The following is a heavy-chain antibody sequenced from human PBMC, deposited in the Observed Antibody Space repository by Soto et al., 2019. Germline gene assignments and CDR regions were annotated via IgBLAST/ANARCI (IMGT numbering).Heavy chain of an antibody. D-gene: IGHD6-13*01. Sequence: PGESLKISCKASGYSFTSYWIGWVRQMPGKGLEWMGIIYPGDSDTRYSPSFQGQVTISADKSISTAYLQWSSLKASGTAMYYCETQQQLALFDYWGQGTLVTVSS. CDR1: GYSFTSYW. V-gene: IGHV5-51*01. CDR3: ETQQQLALFDY. J-gene: IGHJ4*02. CDR2: IYPGDSDT.